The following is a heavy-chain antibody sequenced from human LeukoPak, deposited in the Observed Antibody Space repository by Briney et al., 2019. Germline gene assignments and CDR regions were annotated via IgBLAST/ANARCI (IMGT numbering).Heavy chain of an antibody. V-gene: IGHV4-39*07. J-gene: IGHJ4*02. D-gene: IGHD1-1*01. CDR2: TYYRGTT. CDR1: GASISSTSYY. Sequence: SDTLSLTCTVSGASISSTSYYWGWIRQPPGKGLEWIGSTYYRGTTYYNPSLKSRVTISVDTSKNQFSLQLSSMTAADTAVYYCARDWNRYAYWGQGTLVTVSS. CDR3: ARDWNRYAY.